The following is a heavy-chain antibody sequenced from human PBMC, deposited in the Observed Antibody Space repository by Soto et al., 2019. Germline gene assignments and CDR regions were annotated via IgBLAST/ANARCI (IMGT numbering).Heavy chain of an antibody. J-gene: IGHJ4*02. Sequence: EVQLVESGGGLVQPGGSLKLSCAASGITFSGSAMHWVRQTSGKGLEWVGRIRSKVNSYATAYAASVKGRFTISRDDSKNTAYLQMNSLKTEDTAVYYCTRDSSGWPDWGQGTLVTVSS. CDR2: IRSKVNSYAT. CDR1: GITFSGSA. V-gene: IGHV3-73*02. CDR3: TRDSSGWPD. D-gene: IGHD6-19*01.